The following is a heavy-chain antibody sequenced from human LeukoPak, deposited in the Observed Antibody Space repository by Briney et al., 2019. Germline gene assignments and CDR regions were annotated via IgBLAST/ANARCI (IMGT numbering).Heavy chain of an antibody. CDR1: GFTFSSYA. Sequence: PGGSLRLSCAASGFTFSSYALSWVRQAPGKGLEWVSSISSSSSYIYYADSVKGRFTISRDNAKNSLYLQMNSLRAEDTAVYYCAFLGSYYDFWSGLNWFDPWGQGTLVTVSS. D-gene: IGHD3-3*01. V-gene: IGHV3-21*01. J-gene: IGHJ5*02. CDR2: ISSSSSYI. CDR3: AFLGSYYDFWSGLNWFDP.